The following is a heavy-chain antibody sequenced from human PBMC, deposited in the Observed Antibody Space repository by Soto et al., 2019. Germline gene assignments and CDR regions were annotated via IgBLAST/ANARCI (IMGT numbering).Heavy chain of an antibody. V-gene: IGHV4-31*03. CDR3: ARDGGENAMDV. Sequence: QVQLQESGPGLVKPSQTLSLTCTVSGDFISSGDYYWGWIRQHPDKGLEWIGYIYYSGYTYYNPSLESRVSISIDTSKNQFSLKLTSVTAADTAVYYCARDGGENAMDVWGQGTTVTGSS. CDR2: IYYSGYT. J-gene: IGHJ6*02. CDR1: GDFISSGDYY. D-gene: IGHD2-15*01.